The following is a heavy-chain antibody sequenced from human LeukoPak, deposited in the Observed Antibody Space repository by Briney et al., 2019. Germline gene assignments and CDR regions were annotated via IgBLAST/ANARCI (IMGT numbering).Heavy chain of an antibody. CDR1: GFTFDDYA. D-gene: IGHD3-16*01. V-gene: IGHV3-9*01. CDR3: AKEDRRGRHFDY. Sequence: GGSLRLSCAASGFTFDDYAMHWVRQAPGKGLEWVPSINWNSGTIGYADSVKGRFTISRDNAKNSLYLQVNSLRAEDTALYYCAKEDRRGRHFDYWGQGTLVTVSS. J-gene: IGHJ4*02. CDR2: INWNSGTI.